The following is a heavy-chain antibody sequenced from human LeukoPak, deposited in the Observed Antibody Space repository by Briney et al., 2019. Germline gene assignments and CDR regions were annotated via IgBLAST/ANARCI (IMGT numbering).Heavy chain of an antibody. Sequence: GGSLRLSCAASGFSFSSYSMNWVRQAPGKGLEWVSSISSSSTIYYADSVKGRFTISRDNAKNSLYLQMNSLRDEDTAVYYCARDLYGDYGKDYWGQGTLVTVSS. V-gene: IGHV3-48*02. J-gene: IGHJ4*02. CDR3: ARDLYGDYGKDY. D-gene: IGHD4-17*01. CDR2: ISSSSTI. CDR1: GFSFSSYS.